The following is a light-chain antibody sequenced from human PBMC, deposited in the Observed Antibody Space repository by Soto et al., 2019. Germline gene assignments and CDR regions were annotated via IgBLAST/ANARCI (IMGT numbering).Light chain of an antibody. CDR2: LGS. V-gene: IGKV2-28*01. Sequence: DIVMTQSPLSLPVIPGEPASISCRSSQTLLHSNGHNYLDWYVQKPGQSPQLLIYLGSNRASGVPDRFTGSGSGTDFKLKISRVEAADVGIYYCMQALQTPTFGQGTKVEI. J-gene: IGKJ1*01. CDR1: QTLLHSNGHNY. CDR3: MQALQTPT.